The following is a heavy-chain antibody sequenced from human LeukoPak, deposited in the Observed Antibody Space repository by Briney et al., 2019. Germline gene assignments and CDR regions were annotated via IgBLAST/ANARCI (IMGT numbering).Heavy chain of an antibody. Sequence: PSETLSLTCTVSGGSISSGDYYWRWIRQPPGKGLEWIGYIYYSGSTYYNPSLKSRVTISVDTSKNQFSLKLSSVTAADTAVYYCARGGFRAVAAGLDAFDIWGQGTMVTVSS. CDR2: IYYSGST. J-gene: IGHJ3*02. V-gene: IGHV4-30-4*01. D-gene: IGHD4-23*01. CDR3: ARGGFRAVAAGLDAFDI. CDR1: GGSISSGDYY.